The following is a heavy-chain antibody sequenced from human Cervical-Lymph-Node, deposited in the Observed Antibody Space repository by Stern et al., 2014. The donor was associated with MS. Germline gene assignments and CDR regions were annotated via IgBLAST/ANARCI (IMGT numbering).Heavy chain of an antibody. D-gene: IGHD3-3*01. V-gene: IGHV2-5*02. J-gene: IGHJ5*02. Sequence: QVTLKESGPTLVKPTQTLTLTCTFSGFSLSTSGVGVGWLRQPPGKALESLALIYWDVDKRSSPSLRRMTTISNDTHTNQGVPTMTNMDPVDTATYYCAHCKAYYDFWSGSMPPRPFDPWGQGTLVTVSS. CDR3: AHCKAYYDFWSGSMPPRPFDP. CDR2: IYWDVDK. CDR1: GFSLSTSGVG.